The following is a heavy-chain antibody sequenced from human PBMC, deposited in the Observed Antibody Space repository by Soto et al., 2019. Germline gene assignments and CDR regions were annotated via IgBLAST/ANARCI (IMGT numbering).Heavy chain of an antibody. CDR2: FHSRGST. V-gene: IGHV4-39*01. D-gene: IGHD3-22*01. J-gene: IGHJ3*02. CDR3: ARPNDRSGYYLHAFDT. CDR1: GDSISSRPYY. Sequence: QLQLQESGPRLVKHSETLSLTCGVSGDSISSRPYYWGWVRQPPGKGLEWVGSFHSRGSTYYNPSLMGRLTVSVDTSKNQFSLKLTSVTAADTAVYYCARPNDRSGYYLHAFDTWGQGTMVTVSS.